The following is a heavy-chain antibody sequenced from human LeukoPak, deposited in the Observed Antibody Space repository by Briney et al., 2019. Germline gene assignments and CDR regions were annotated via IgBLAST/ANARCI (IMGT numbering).Heavy chain of an antibody. Sequence: SETLSLTCTVSGGSISSYYWSWIRQPPGKGLEWIGYIYYSGSTNYNPSLKSRVTISVDKSKNQFSLKLSSFTAADTAVFYRARKSKGGYVWGRYRYRGSVGSGAFDIWGQGTMVTVSS. V-gene: IGHV4-59*08. D-gene: IGHD3-16*02. CDR2: IYYSGST. CDR1: GGSISSYY. J-gene: IGHJ3*02. CDR3: ARKSKGGYVWGRYRYRGSVGSGAFDI.